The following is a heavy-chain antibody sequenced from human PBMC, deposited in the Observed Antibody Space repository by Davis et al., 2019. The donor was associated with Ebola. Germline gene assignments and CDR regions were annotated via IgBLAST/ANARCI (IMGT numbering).Heavy chain of an antibody. J-gene: IGHJ4*02. V-gene: IGHV4-30-4*07. CDR3: SRWEYDSGGYYLGY. Sequence: SQTLSLTCAVSGGSISSGVYSWSWIRQPPGKGLEWIGYISYSGNTYYNPSLKSRVTISVDTSRNQYSLNLNSVTAADTAVYYCSRWEYDSGGYYLGYWGQGILVTVSP. CDR1: GGSISSGVYS. CDR2: ISYSGNT. D-gene: IGHD3-22*01.